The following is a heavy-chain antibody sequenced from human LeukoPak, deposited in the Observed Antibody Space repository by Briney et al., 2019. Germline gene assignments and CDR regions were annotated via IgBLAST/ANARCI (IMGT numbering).Heavy chain of an antibody. J-gene: IGHJ4*02. D-gene: IGHD3-9*01. V-gene: IGHV3-23*01. Sequence: GGSLRLSCAASGFTFSSYAMSWARQAPGKGLEWVSAISGSGGSTYYADSVEGRFTISRDNSKNTLYLQMNSLRAEDTAVYYCATSDILTGYYSRLFDYWGQGTLVTVSS. CDR1: GFTFSSYA. CDR2: ISGSGGST. CDR3: ATSDILTGYYSRLFDY.